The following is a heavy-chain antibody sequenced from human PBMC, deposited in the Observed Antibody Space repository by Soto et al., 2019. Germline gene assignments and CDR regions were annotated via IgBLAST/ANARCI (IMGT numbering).Heavy chain of an antibody. D-gene: IGHD3-3*01. J-gene: IGHJ4*02. CDR1: GVTFSDYC. CDR3: ASCTYYDFWSGYVY. Sequence: GGSLRLSCAAVGVTFSDYCMSWIRQAQGKGLKWVSYISSSSSTIYYADSVKGRFTISRDNAKNSLKLQMNSLRAEDTAVYYCASCTYYDFWSGYVYWGQGTLVTVSS. CDR2: ISSSSSTI. V-gene: IGHV3-11*01.